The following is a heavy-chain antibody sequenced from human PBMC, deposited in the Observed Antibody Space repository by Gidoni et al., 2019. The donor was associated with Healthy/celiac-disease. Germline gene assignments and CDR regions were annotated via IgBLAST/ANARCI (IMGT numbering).Heavy chain of an antibody. CDR3: ARVYMEYYYDSSGAFDI. Sequence: EVQLVESGGGLVQPGGSLRLSCAASGFTVSSHYMSWVRQAPGKGLEWVSVIYSGGSTYYADSVKGRFTISRDNSKNTPYLQMNSLRAEDTAVYYCARVYMEYYYDSSGAFDIWGQGTMVTVSS. D-gene: IGHD3-22*01. CDR1: GFTVSSHY. V-gene: IGHV3-66*01. CDR2: IYSGGST. J-gene: IGHJ3*02.